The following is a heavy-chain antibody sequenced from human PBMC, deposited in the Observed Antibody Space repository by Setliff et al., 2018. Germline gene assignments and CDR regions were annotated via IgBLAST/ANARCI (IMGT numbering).Heavy chain of an antibody. J-gene: IGHJ3*02. CDR1: GGTFSSYA. CDR2: IIPILGIA. V-gene: IGHV1-69*10. CDR3: ARDPGYCSGGSCYSGAFDI. Sequence: SVKVSCKASGGTFSSYAISWVRQAPGQGLEWMGGIIPILGIANYAQKFQGRVTITADKSTSTVYMELSSLRSEDTAVYYCARDPGYCSGGSCYSGAFDIWGQGTMVTVSS. D-gene: IGHD2-15*01.